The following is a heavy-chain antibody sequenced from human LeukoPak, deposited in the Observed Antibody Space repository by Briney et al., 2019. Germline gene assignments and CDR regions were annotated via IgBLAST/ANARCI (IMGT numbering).Heavy chain of an antibody. Sequence: GGSLRLSCAASGFTVSSNYMSWVRQAPGKGLEWVSVIYSGGSTYYADSVKGRFTISRDNSKNTLYLQMNSLRAEDTAVYYCARAEYYDILTGYYRDYWGQGTLVTVSS. CDR1: GFTVSSNY. J-gene: IGHJ4*02. D-gene: IGHD3-9*01. CDR3: ARAEYYDILTGYYRDY. CDR2: IYSGGST. V-gene: IGHV3-53*01.